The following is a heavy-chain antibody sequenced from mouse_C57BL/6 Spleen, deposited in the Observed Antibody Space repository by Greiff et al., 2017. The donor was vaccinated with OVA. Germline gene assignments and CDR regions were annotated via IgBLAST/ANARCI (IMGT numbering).Heavy chain of an antibody. CDR1: GYTFTGYW. Sequence: QVQLQQSGAELMKPGASVKLSCKATGYTFTGYWIEWVKQRPGHGLEWIGEILPGSGSTNYNEKFKGKATFTADTSSNTAYMQLSSLTTEDSAIYYCARREDSSGPFAYWGQGTLVTVSA. D-gene: IGHD3-2*02. V-gene: IGHV1-9*01. J-gene: IGHJ3*01. CDR2: ILPGSGST. CDR3: ARREDSSGPFAY.